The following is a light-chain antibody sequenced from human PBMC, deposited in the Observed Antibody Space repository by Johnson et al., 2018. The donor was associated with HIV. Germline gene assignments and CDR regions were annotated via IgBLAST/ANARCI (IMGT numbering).Light chain of an antibody. J-gene: IGLJ1*01. Sequence: QSVLTQPPSVSAAPGQKVTISCSGSSSNIGNNYVSWYQQLPGTAPNLLIYETNKRPPGIPDRFSCSQSGTSATPGITGLQTGDEADDYCGTWESSLSAGEFCGTGTKFTVL. CDR3: GTWESSLSAGEF. V-gene: IGLV1-51*02. CDR1: SSNIGNNY. CDR2: ETN.